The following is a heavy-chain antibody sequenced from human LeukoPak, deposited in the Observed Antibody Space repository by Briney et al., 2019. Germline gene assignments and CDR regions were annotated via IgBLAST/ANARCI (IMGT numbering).Heavy chain of an antibody. D-gene: IGHD3-10*01. CDR1: GYSFTSYW. V-gene: IGHV5-51*01. CDR2: IYPGDSDT. Sequence: GESLKISCQGSGYSFTSYWIGWVRPMPGKGLEWMGIIYPGDSDTRYSPSFQGQVTISADKSISTAYLQWSSLKASDTAMYYCAKSITMVRGVINRADTFDVWGQGTMVTVSS. CDR3: AKSITMVRGVINRADTFDV. J-gene: IGHJ3*01.